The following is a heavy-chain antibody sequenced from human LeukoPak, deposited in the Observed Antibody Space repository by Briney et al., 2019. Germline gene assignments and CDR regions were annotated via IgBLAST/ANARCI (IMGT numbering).Heavy chain of an antibody. Sequence: SGGSLRLSCAASGFTFSDYNMRWIRQAPGKGLEWVSSISRSGSTKYYADSVKGRFTISRDNAKNSLFLQMNSLRAEDTAVYYCARQNGYYDILTGYYYWGQGTLVTVSS. CDR3: ARQNGYYDILTGYYY. J-gene: IGHJ4*02. V-gene: IGHV3-11*01. CDR2: ISRSGSTK. D-gene: IGHD3-9*01. CDR1: GFTFSDYN.